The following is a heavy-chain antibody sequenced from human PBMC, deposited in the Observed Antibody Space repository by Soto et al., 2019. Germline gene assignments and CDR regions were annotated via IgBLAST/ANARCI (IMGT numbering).Heavy chain of an antibody. J-gene: IGHJ4*02. V-gene: IGHV3-11*01. CDR1: GFPFSDYY. CDR3: ARGSPFDSAVVLGHYFDY. D-gene: IGHD6-19*01. Sequence: PGGSLRLSCSASGFPFSDYYVSWIRQALGKGLEWVSFISSRGTALYYADSVKGRFTISRDNAKNSLSLQMNSLRAEDTAVYYCARGSPFDSAVVLGHYFDYWGQGTLVTVSS. CDR2: ISSRGTAL.